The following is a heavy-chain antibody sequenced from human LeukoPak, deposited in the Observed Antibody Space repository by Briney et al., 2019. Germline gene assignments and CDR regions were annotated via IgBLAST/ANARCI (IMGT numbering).Heavy chain of an antibody. CDR1: GGSISSSSYY. V-gene: IGHV4-39*01. CDR2: IYYSGST. J-gene: IGHJ4*02. CDR3: ARLRAAAPINYFDY. Sequence: SETLSLTCTVSGGSISSSSYYWGWIRQPPGKGLEWVGSIYYSGSTYYNPSLKSRVTISVDTSKNQFSLKLSSATAADTAVYYCARLRAAAPINYFDYWGQGTLVTVSS. D-gene: IGHD6-13*01.